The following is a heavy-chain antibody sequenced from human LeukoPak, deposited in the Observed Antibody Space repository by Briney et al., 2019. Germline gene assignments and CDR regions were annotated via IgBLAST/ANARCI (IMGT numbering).Heavy chain of an antibody. CDR2: IDPTSGGT. CDR1: GYTFSDYY. D-gene: IGHD3-22*01. CDR3: AREYYDGSGHKHSFDV. V-gene: IGHV1-2*02. J-gene: IGHJ3*01. Sequence: ASVKVSCKASGYTFSDYYMHWVRQAPGQGLEWMGWIDPTSGGTKYAQKFQGRVTMTRDTSISTAYMEQSRLRSDDTAVFYCAREYYDGSGHKHSFDVWGQGTMVTVSS.